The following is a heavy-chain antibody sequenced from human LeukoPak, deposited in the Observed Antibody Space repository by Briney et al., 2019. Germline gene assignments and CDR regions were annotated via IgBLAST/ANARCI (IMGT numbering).Heavy chain of an antibody. CDR1: GFTFSSYD. CDR3: ARDPLGATGGSIDI. J-gene: IGHJ3*02. Sequence: PGGSLRLSCEASGFTFSSYDIHWVRQAPGKGLEWVAFIWFDGTNKFYADSVKGRFTISRDNSKNTLYLQMTSLRAEDTALYYCARDPLGATGGSIDIWGQGTMVTVSS. V-gene: IGHV3-33*01. D-gene: IGHD1-26*01. CDR2: IWFDGTNK.